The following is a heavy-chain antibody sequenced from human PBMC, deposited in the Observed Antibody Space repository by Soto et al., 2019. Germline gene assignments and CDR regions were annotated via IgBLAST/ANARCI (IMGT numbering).Heavy chain of an antibody. CDR3: VRYCSTTLCNGVATRTFDY. CDR2: ISSSGYTV. J-gene: IGHJ4*02. Sequence: PGGSLRLSCAASRFTFSTYEMYWVRQAPGKGLEWVSYISSSGYTVYYADSVKGRFTISRDNTRNSLYLQMNSLRDEDTALYYCVRYCSTTLCNGVATRTFDYWGQGTLVTVSS. V-gene: IGHV3-48*03. CDR1: RFTFSTYE. D-gene: IGHD2-2*01.